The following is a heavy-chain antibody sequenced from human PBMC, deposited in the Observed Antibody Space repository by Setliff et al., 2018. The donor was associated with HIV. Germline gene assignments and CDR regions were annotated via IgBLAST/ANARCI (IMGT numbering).Heavy chain of an antibody. CDR1: GGSFSGYY. D-gene: IGHD3-22*01. CDR3: ARASSFYGSRGYWAPPKDFDY. CDR2: INHSGST. J-gene: IGHJ4*02. Sequence: SESLSLTCAVYGGSFSGYYWSWIRQPPGKGLEWIGEINHSGSTNYNPSLKSRVTILVDTSKNQFSLKLSSVTAADTAVYYCARASSFYGSRGYWAPPKDFDYWGQGTLVTVSS. V-gene: IGHV4-34*01.